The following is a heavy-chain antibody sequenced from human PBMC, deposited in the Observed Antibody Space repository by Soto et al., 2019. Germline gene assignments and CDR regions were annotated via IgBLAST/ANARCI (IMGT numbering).Heavy chain of an antibody. D-gene: IGHD5-12*01. J-gene: IGHJ6*03. CDR2: IYYSGST. CDR1: GGSISSGGYY. Sequence: SETLSLTCTVSGGSISSGGYYWGWIRQHPGKGLEWIGYIYYSGSTYYNPSLKSRVTISVDTSKNQFSLKLSSVTAADTAVYYCVVATIKGYYYYYMDVWGKGTTVTVSS. V-gene: IGHV4-31*03. CDR3: VVATIKGYYYYYMDV.